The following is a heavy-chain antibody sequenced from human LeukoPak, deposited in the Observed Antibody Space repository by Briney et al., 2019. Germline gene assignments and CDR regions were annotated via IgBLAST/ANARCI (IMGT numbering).Heavy chain of an antibody. CDR2: INHSGST. D-gene: IGHD5-18*01. Sequence: SETLSLTCAVYGGSFSGYYWSWIRQPPGKGLEWIGEINHSGSTNYNPSLKSRVTISVDTSKNQFSLKLSSVTAADTAVYYCARHWIRGGYNYGYGWDDCWGQGTLVAVSS. CDR3: ARHWIRGGYNYGYGWDDC. CDR1: GGSFSGYY. V-gene: IGHV4-34*01. J-gene: IGHJ4*02.